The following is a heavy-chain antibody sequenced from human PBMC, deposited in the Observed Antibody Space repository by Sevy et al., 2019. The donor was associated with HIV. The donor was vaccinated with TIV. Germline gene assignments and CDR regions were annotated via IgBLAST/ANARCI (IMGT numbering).Heavy chain of an antibody. Sequence: SETLSLTCTVSGGSLISATYSWSWIRRTPGQGLEWMGNIFHSGTTQYNPSLNGRLSMSMDTSRSQFALRLTSVTAADTAIYYCARASLRLGELSPNWLAPWGQGTHVTVSS. J-gene: IGHJ5*02. D-gene: IGHD3-16*02. CDR3: ARASLRLGELSPNWLAP. CDR1: GGSLISATYS. V-gene: IGHV4-30-2*01. CDR2: IFHSGTT.